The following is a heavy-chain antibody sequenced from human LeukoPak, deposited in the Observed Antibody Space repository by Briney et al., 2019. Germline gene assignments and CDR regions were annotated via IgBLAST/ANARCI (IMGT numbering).Heavy chain of an antibody. J-gene: IGHJ4*02. V-gene: IGHV4-34*01. Sequence: SETLSLTCAVYGGSFSGYYWSWIRQPPGKGLEWIGEINHSGSTNYNPPRKSRVTISVDTSKNQFSLKLSSVTAADTAVYYCVRGTTPYYYGSGSYFRKGYWGQGTLVTVSS. CDR1: GGSFSGYY. CDR3: VRGTTPYYYGSGSYFRKGY. D-gene: IGHD3-10*01. CDR2: INHSGST.